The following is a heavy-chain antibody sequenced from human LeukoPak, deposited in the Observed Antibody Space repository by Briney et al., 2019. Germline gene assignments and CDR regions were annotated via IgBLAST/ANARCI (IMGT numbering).Heavy chain of an antibody. Sequence: GASVKVSCKASGYTFTSYGISWVRQAPGQGLEWMGWIIPIFGTANYAQKFQGRVTITADESTSTAYMELSSLRSEDTAVYYCAGSGVRHDFWSGITLPYYYYYMDVWGKGTTVTVSS. CDR3: AGSGVRHDFWSGITLPYYYYYMDV. CDR1: GYTFTSYG. D-gene: IGHD3-3*01. V-gene: IGHV1-69*13. J-gene: IGHJ6*03. CDR2: IIPIFGTA.